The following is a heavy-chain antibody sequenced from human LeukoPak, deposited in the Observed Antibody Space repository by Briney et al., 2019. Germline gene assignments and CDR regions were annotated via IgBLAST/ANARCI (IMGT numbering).Heavy chain of an antibody. D-gene: IGHD1-20*01. CDR3: ARGHITGNSDDY. J-gene: IGHJ4*02. CDR2: IIPIFGTA. CDR1: GGTFSSYA. Sequence: SVKVSCKASGGTFSSYAISWVRQAPGQGLEWMGRIIPIFGTANYAQKFQGRVTITTDESTSTAYMELSSLRSEDTAVYYCARGHITGNSDDYWGQGTLVTVSS. V-gene: IGHV1-69*05.